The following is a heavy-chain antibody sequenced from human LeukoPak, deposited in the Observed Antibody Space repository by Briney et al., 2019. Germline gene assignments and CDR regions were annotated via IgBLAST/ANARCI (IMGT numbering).Heavy chain of an antibody. J-gene: IGHJ5*02. Sequence: PSETLSLTCTVSGGSISSYYRSWIRQPAGKGLEWIGRIYTSGSTNYNPSLKSRVTISVDKSKNQFSLKLSSVTAADTAVYYCARGAAAYWLDPWGQGTLVTVSS. V-gene: IGHV4-4*07. CDR1: GGSISSYY. CDR3: ARGAAAYWLDP. D-gene: IGHD2-2*01. CDR2: IYTSGST.